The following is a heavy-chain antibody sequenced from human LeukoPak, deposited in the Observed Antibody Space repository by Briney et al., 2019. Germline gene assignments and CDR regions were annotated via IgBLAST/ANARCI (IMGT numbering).Heavy chain of an antibody. CDR1: GNTLSKYG. CDR2: ISANNGDT. Sequence: ASVKVSCKASGNTLSKYGFSWVRQAPGQGLEWMGWISANNGDTDYAQKFQGRVTLTTDTATGIGYMELRSLTSDDTAVYFCARDVGITRFEPWGQGTLVTVSS. D-gene: IGHD3-10*01. J-gene: IGHJ5*02. CDR3: ARDVGITRFEP. V-gene: IGHV1-18*01.